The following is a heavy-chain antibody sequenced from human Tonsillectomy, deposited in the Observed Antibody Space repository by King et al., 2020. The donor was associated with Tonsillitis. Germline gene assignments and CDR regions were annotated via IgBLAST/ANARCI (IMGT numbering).Heavy chain of an antibody. V-gene: IGHV3-53*01. D-gene: IGHD2-15*01. Sequence: VQLVESGGGLIQPGGSLRLSCAASGFTVSSNYMSWVRQAPGKGLEWVSVIYSGGSTYYADSVKGRFTISRDNSKNTLYLQMNSLRAEDTAVYYCVMVDPTYYYGVDVWGQGTTVTVS. CDR2: IYSGGST. CDR1: GFTVSSNY. J-gene: IGHJ6*02. CDR3: VMVDPTYYYGVDV.